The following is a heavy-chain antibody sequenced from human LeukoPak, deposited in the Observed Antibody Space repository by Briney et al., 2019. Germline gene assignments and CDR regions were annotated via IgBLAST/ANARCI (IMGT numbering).Heavy chain of an antibody. V-gene: IGHV4-59*11. D-gene: IGHD2-2*01. CDR1: GGSISSHY. CDR2: IYYSGST. J-gene: IGHJ5*02. CDR3: ARTPNDIVVGPAAENRFDP. Sequence: PSETLSLTCTVSGGSISSHYWSWIRQPPGKGLERIGYIYYSGSTNYNPSLKSRVTISVDTSKNQFSLKLSSVTAADTAVYYCARTPNDIVVGPAAENRFDPGGQGTRVTVSS.